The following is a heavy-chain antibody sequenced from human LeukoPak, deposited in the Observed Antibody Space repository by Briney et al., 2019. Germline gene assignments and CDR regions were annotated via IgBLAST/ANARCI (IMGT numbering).Heavy chain of an antibody. CDR3: ARGGFMGATISVYYYYYMDV. D-gene: IGHD5-12*01. Sequence: ASVKVSCKASGYAFTSYGISWVRQAPGQGLEWMGWISAYNGNTNYAQKLQGRVTMTRDTSISTAYMELSRLRSDDTAVYYCARGGFMGATISVYYYYYMDVWGKGTTVTVSS. V-gene: IGHV1-18*01. CDR2: ISAYNGNT. J-gene: IGHJ6*03. CDR1: GYAFTSYG.